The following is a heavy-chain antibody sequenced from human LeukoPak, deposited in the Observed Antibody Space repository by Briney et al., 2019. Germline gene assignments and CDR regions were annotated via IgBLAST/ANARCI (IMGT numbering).Heavy chain of an antibody. CDR2: ISGSGGST. Sequence: PGGSLRLSCSASGFTFSSYAMSWVRQAPGKGLEWVSAISGSGGSTYYADSVKGRFTISRDNSKNTLYLQMNSLRAEDTAVYYCAKDTPGAQQQLSGGRDYWGQGTLVTVSS. D-gene: IGHD6-13*01. CDR3: AKDTPGAQQQLSGGRDY. V-gene: IGHV3-23*01. CDR1: GFTFSSYA. J-gene: IGHJ4*02.